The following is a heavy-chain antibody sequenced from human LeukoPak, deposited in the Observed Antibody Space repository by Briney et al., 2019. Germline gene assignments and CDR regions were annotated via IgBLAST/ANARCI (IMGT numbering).Heavy chain of an antibody. CDR2: IIPIFGTA. CDR3: AREPRGRITGTTGPYYYYMDV. D-gene: IGHD1-7*01. J-gene: IGHJ6*03. CDR1: GGTFSSYA. Sequence: SVKVSCKASGGTFSSYAFSWVRQAPGQGLEWMGGIIPIFGTANYAQQFQGRVTITADESTSTAYMELSSLRSEDTAVYYCAREPRGRITGTTGPYYYYMDVWGKGTTVTVSS. V-gene: IGHV1-69*01.